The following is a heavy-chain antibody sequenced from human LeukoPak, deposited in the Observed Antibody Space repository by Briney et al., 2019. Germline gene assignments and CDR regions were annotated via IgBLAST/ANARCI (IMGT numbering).Heavy chain of an antibody. CDR3: ARRVRQWLNNWLDP. J-gene: IGHJ5*02. V-gene: IGHV4-61*01. CDR1: GGSVSSGSYY. CDR2: IYYSGST. D-gene: IGHD6-19*01. Sequence: SETLSLTCTVSGGSVSSGSYYWSWIRQPPGKGLEWIGYIYYSGSTNYNPSLKSRVTISVDTSKNQFSLKLSSVTAADTAVYYCARRVRQWLNNWLDPWGQGTLVTVSS.